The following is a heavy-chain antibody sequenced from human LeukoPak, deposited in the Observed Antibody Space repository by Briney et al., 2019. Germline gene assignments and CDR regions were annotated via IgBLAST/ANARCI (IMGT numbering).Heavy chain of an antibody. V-gene: IGHV1-2*02. CDR1: GYTFTGYY. J-gene: IGHJ4*02. Sequence: ASVTVSCKASGYTFTGYYIHWVRQAPGQGREWMGWINPDSGGTNYAQKFQGRVTMTRDTSISTAYMELNRLRSDDTAVYYCAKTGLGYSASDYWGEGTLVTVSS. CDR2: INPDSGGT. CDR3: AKTGLGYSASDY. D-gene: IGHD6-13*01.